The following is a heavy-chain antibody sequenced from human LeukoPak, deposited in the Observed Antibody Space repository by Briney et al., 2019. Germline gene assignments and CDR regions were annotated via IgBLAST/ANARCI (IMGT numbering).Heavy chain of an antibody. J-gene: IGHJ6*03. D-gene: IGHD3-10*01. CDR3: ARRHRPPRSGYHYMDV. CDR1: GGSISSYY. Sequence: SETLSLTCTDSGGSISSYYWSWIRQPPGKGLEWIGYIYTSGSTNYNPSLKSRVTISVDTSKNQFSLKLSSVTAADTAVYHCARRHRPPRSGYHYMDVWGKGTTVTVSS. V-gene: IGHV4-4*09. CDR2: IYTSGST.